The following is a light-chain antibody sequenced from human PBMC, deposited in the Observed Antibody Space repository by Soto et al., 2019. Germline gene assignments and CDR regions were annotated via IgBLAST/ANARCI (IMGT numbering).Light chain of an antibody. V-gene: IGKV1-5*03. CDR2: KAS. J-gene: IGKJ1*01. CDR1: QSINNW. CDR3: QQYNNYPWT. Sequence: DIQMTQSPSTLSASVGDRVTITCRASQSINNWLAWYQQRPGKAPNLLIYKASSLESGVPSRFSGSGSGTEFTLTISSLQTDDFATYYCQQYNNYPWTFGQGTKVEVK.